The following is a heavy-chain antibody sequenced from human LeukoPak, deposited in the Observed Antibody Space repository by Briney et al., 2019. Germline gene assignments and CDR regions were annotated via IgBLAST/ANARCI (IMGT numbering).Heavy chain of an antibody. J-gene: IGHJ4*02. CDR2: VSVNGDKT. CDR1: GFTFSGHF. D-gene: IGHD7-27*01. CDR3: LKDLTGTWSFDH. Sequence: GGSLRLSCSASGFTFSGHFMHWVRQAPGKGLEYVSSVSVNGDKTLYAESVKGRFTISRDNSKNTLYLQLSSLRLEDTAIYYCLKDLTGTWSFDHWGQGTLLTVSS. V-gene: IGHV3-64D*06.